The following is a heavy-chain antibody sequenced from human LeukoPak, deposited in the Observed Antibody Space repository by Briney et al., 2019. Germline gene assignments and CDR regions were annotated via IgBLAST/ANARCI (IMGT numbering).Heavy chain of an antibody. V-gene: IGHV3-9*01. J-gene: IGHJ3*02. D-gene: IGHD2-2*01. CDR1: GFTFDDYA. Sequence: PGRSLRLSCAASGFTFDDYAMHWVRQAPGKGLEWVSGISWNSGSIGYADSVKGRFTISRDNAKNSLYLQMNSLRAEDTALYYCAKDNPQLHAFDIWGQGTMVTVSS. CDR3: AKDNPQLHAFDI. CDR2: ISWNSGSI.